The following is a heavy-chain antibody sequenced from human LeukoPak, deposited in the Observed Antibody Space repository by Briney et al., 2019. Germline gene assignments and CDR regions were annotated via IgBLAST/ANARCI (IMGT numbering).Heavy chain of an antibody. Sequence: GGSLRLSCAASGFAFSNYAMSWVRQAPGKGLEWDSAISGSGTSTYYADSVKGRFTISRDNSKNTLYLQMNSLTAEDTALDYCAKIYYYDTDGRYYFDYWGQGTLVTVSS. CDR2: ISGSGTST. V-gene: IGHV3-23*01. D-gene: IGHD3-22*01. J-gene: IGHJ4*02. CDR3: AKIYYYDTDGRYYFDY. CDR1: GFAFSNYA.